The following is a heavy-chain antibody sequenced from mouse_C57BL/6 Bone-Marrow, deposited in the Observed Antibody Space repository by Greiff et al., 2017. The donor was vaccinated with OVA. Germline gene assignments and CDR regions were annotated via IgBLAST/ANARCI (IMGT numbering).Heavy chain of an antibody. V-gene: IGHV2-9-1*01. J-gene: IGHJ2*01. CDR1: GFSLTSYA. Sequence: VKLVESGPGLVAPSQSLSITCTVSGFSLTSYAISWVRQPPGQGLEWLGVLWTGGGKNYNSALKYRQSISKDNYTSKAFLNMNSLKTDDTARNYCARNCHLVHYFDYWGQGTTLTVSS. CDR3: ARNCHLVHYFDY. CDR2: LWTGGGK.